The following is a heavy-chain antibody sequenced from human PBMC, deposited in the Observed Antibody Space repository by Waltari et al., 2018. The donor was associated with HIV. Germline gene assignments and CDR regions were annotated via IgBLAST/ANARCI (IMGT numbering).Heavy chain of an antibody. J-gene: IGHJ4*02. V-gene: IGHV1-2*02. D-gene: IGHD2-15*01. Sequence: QVQLVQSGAEVKKPGASVKVSCKASGYYFTGYYMQWVRQAPGQGLEWMGCINPNSGGTNYAQKLQGRVTMTRDTSISTAYMELSRLRSDDTAVYYCARTFLYCSGGTCYFDYWGQGTLVTVSS. CDR3: ARTFLYCSGGTCYFDY. CDR1: GYYFTGYY. CDR2: INPNSGGT.